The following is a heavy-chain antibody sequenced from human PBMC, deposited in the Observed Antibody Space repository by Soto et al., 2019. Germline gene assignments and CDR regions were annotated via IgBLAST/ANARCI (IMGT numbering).Heavy chain of an antibody. CDR1: GFTFSSYA. CDR2: ISGSGGST. V-gene: IGHV3-23*01. J-gene: IGHJ6*02. CDR3: AKSSSWYSNYYGMDV. D-gene: IGHD6-13*01. Sequence: GGSLRLSCAASGFTFSSYAMSWVRQAPGKGLEWVSAISGSGGSTYYADSVKGRFTISRDNPKNTLYLQMNSLRAEDTAVYYCAKSSSWYSNYYGMDVWGQGTTVTVSS.